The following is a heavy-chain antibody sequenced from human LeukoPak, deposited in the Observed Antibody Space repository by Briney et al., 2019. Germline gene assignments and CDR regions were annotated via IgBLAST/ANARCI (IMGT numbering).Heavy chain of an antibody. V-gene: IGHV3-30-3*01. D-gene: IGHD3-22*01. Sequence: GGSLRLSCAASGFTFSSYAMHWVRQAPGKGLEWVAVISYDGSNKYYADSVKGRFTISRDNSKNTLYLQMNSLRAEDTAVYYCARVDYYDSSDRGAFDIWGQGTMVTVSS. CDR1: GFTFSSYA. CDR2: ISYDGSNK. J-gene: IGHJ3*02. CDR3: ARVDYYDSSDRGAFDI.